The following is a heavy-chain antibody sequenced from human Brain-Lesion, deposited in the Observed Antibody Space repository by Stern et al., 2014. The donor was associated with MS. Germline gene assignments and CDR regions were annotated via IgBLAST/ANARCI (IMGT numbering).Heavy chain of an antibody. CDR3: ARGRSRVHPPLDP. J-gene: IGHJ5*02. Sequence: VQLVESGSGLVKPSQTLSLTCSVSGYSITSAAFSWTWIRQAPGKGLEWIGYMYYGGSPLYNPSLGSPVNIALVRSQKPVSLCMNSVTAADTAVYYCARGRSRVHPPLDPWGQGTLVTVSS. CDR1: GYSITSAAFS. D-gene: IGHD2-2*01. CDR2: MYYGGSP. V-gene: IGHV4-30-2*01.